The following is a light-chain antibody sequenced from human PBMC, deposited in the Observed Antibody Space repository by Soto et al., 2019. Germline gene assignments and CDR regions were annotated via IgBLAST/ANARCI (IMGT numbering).Light chain of an antibody. CDR3: QQYSSVSRT. Sequence: DIQMTQSPSTLSASVGDIVTINCRSSQSIGSWLAWYQQKPGKAPKVIIYDATNLESGVPSRFSGSESGTEFTLTISSLQPDDSETYYCQQYSSVSRTFGQGTKVDIK. CDR1: QSIGSW. J-gene: IGKJ1*01. CDR2: DAT. V-gene: IGKV1-5*01.